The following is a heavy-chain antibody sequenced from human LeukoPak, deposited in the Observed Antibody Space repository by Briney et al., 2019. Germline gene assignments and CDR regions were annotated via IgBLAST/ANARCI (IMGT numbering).Heavy chain of an antibody. J-gene: IGHJ6*02. V-gene: IGHV4-59*01. CDR3: ARTAGSTNYAMDV. CDR2: IYYSGST. D-gene: IGHD2-2*01. Sequence: PSETLSLTCTVSGDSISTYYWSWIRQPPGKGLERIAYIYYSGSTNYNPSLKSRVTTSVGTSKNQFSLKLSSVTAADTAVYYCARTAGSTNYAMDVWGQGTTVTVSS. CDR1: GDSISTYY.